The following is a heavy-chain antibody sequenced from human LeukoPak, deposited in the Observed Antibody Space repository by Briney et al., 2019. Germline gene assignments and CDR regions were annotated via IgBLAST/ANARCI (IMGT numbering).Heavy chain of an antibody. D-gene: IGHD1-1*01. Sequence: ASVKVSCKASGYTFTGYYMHWVRQAPGQGLEWMGWINPNSGGTNYAQKFQGRVTMTRDTSISTAYMELSRLRSDDTAVYYCARVPAGKSYYYGMDVWGQGTTVTVSS. J-gene: IGHJ6*02. CDR3: ARVPAGKSYYYGMDV. CDR2: INPNSGGT. V-gene: IGHV1-2*02. CDR1: GYTFTGYY.